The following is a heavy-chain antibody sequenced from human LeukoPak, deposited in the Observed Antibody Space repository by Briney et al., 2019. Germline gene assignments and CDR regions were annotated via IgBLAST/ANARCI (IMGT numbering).Heavy chain of an antibody. V-gene: IGHV3-30*18. CDR1: GFTFSSYG. CDR2: ISHDGNNK. Sequence: GGSLRPSCAASGFTFSSYGMHWVRQAPGNGLEGVAIISHDGNNKYYADSVKGRFTISRDNSKNTLYLQMNSLRAEDTAVYYCAKEYLVRFDPWGQGTLVTVSS. J-gene: IGHJ5*02. CDR3: AKEYLVRFDP.